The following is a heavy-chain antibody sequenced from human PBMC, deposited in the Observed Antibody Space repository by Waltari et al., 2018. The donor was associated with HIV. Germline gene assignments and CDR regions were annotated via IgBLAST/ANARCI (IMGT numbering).Heavy chain of an antibody. CDR2: IKQDGSEK. V-gene: IGHV3-7*01. CDR3: ATSRTFDY. Sequence: EVLLVESGGGLVQPGGYLRLYCTASGFMFTSYWLSWVRQAPGKGLEWVANIKQDGSEKYYVDSVKGRFTISRDNAKNSLYLQMNSLRAEDTAMYYCATSRTFDYWGQGTLVTVSS. CDR1: GFMFTSYW. D-gene: IGHD2-2*01. J-gene: IGHJ4*02.